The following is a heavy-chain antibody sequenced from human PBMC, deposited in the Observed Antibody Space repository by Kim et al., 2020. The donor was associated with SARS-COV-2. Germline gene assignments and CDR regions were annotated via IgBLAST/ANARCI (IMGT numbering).Heavy chain of an antibody. CDR2: ISYDGSNK. CDR3: AKDRGGYSYGYYFDY. V-gene: IGHV3-30*18. CDR1: GFTFSSYG. D-gene: IGHD5-18*01. Sequence: GGSLRLSCAASGFTFSSYGMHWGRQAPGKGLEWVAVISYDGSNKYYADSVKGRFTISRDNSKNTLYLQMNSLRAEDTAVYYCAKDRGGYSYGYYFDYWGQGTLVTVSS. J-gene: IGHJ4*02.